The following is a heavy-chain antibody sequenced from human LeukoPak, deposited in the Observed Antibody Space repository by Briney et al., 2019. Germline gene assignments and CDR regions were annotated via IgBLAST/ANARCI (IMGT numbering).Heavy chain of an antibody. CDR2: IIPIFGTA. CDR1: GYTFTGYY. J-gene: IGHJ4*02. V-gene: IGHV1-69*06. D-gene: IGHD5-18*01. Sequence: SVKVSCKASGYTFTGYYMHWVRQAPGQGLEWMGGIIPIFGTANYAQKFQGRVTITADKSTSTAYMELSSLRSEDTAVYYCAALRGYSYDEVFDYWGQGTLVTVSS. CDR3: AALRGYSYDEVFDY.